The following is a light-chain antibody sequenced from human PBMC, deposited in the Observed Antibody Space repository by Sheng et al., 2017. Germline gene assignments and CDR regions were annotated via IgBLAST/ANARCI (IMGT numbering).Light chain of an antibody. CDR3: QSYDSSLSAYV. Sequence: QSALTQPASVSGSPGQSITISCAGTSSDVGSYNLVSWYQQYPGKAPKLMIYEGSKRPSGVSNRFSGSKSGNTASLTISGLQAEDEADYYCQSYDSSLSAYVFGTGTKVTVL. CDR1: SSDVGSYNL. CDR2: EGS. V-gene: IGLV2-14*02. J-gene: IGLJ1*01.